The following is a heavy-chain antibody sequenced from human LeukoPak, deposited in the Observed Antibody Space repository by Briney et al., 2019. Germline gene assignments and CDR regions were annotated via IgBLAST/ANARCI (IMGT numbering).Heavy chain of an antibody. D-gene: IGHD2-2*01. V-gene: IGHV3-23*01. CDR3: AKEGGFQLPFDS. CDR1: GFTFSSYA. J-gene: IGHJ4*02. Sequence: GGSLRLSCAASGFTFSSYAMSWVRQAPGKGLEWVSAISGSGGSTYYADSAKGRLTISKDDSKNTLYLQMNSLRAEDTAVYYCAKEGGFQLPFDSWGQGTLVTVSS. CDR2: ISGSGGST.